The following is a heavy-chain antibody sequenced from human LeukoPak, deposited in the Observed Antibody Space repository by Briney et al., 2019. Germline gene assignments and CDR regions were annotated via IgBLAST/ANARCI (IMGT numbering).Heavy chain of an antibody. D-gene: IGHD2-15*01. Sequence: ASVTVSFSFSVHTLIELPIHWVRQAPGKGVEWMGGFDPEDGDTIYAQRFQGRVTMTEDTSIETAYMEMSSLRFDETAVYYCTTAFYIEGAPGYWGQGTLVTVSS. CDR1: VHTLIELP. CDR2: FDPEDGDT. V-gene: IGHV1-24*01. J-gene: IGHJ4*02. CDR3: TTAFYIEGAPGY.